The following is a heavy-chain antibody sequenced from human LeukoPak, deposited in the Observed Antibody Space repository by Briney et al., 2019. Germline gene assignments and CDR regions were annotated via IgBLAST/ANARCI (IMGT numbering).Heavy chain of an antibody. CDR3: ARDPTNTSGRYAYFDY. V-gene: IGHV1-18*01. CDR2: ISGYNGDT. CDR1: GFPFTHHG. D-gene: IGHD6-19*01. J-gene: IGHJ4*02. Sequence: GASVRVSCKASGFPFTHHGITWVRQAPGQGLEWMGWISGYNGDTSYVQKFQGRVTLTTDTSTSTTYMELRSLRSDDTAVYYCARDPTNTSGRYAYFDYWGQGTLVTVSS.